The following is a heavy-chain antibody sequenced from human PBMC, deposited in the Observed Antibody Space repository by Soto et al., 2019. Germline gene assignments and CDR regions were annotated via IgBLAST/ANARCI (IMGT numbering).Heavy chain of an antibody. V-gene: IGHV3-33*01. CDR2: IWYDGSNK. J-gene: IGHJ6*02. Sequence: GGSLRLSCAASGFTFSSYGMHWVRQAPGKGLEWVAVIWYDGSNKYYADSVKGRFTISRDNSKNTLYLQMNSLRAEDTAVYYCARVHGKVVAATPYYYYGMDVWGQGTTVTVSS. D-gene: IGHD2-15*01. CDR1: GFTFSSYG. CDR3: ARVHGKVVAATPYYYYGMDV.